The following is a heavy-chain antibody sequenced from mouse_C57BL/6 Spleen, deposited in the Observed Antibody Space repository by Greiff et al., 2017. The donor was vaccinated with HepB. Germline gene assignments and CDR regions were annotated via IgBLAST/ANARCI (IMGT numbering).Heavy chain of an antibody. CDR3: ARMGHCYNNWFAY. CDR1: GYTFTDHT. Sequence: QVQLQQSDAELVKPGASVKISCKVSGYTFTDHTIHWMKQRPEQGLEWIGYIYPSAGSTKYNEKLQGKATLTADKSSSTAYMQLNSLTSEDSAVYFCARMGHCYNNWFAYWGQGTLVTVSA. V-gene: IGHV1-78*01. CDR2: IYPSAGST. D-gene: IGHD2-5*01. J-gene: IGHJ3*01.